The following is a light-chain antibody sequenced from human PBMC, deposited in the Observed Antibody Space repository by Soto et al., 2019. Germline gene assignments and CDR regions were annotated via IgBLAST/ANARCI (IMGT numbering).Light chain of an antibody. V-gene: IGKV3-20*01. Sequence: EIGLTQSPGTRSLSPVVGDTFSCRSRQWVSSNSLAWYQQKPGQAPRLRIYGASTRATGIPDRFSGSGSGTDFTLTINRLEPADFAVDYCQQYGSSPLTFRGGTKVEIK. CDR1: QWVSSNS. CDR2: GAS. CDR3: QQYGSSPLT. J-gene: IGKJ4*01.